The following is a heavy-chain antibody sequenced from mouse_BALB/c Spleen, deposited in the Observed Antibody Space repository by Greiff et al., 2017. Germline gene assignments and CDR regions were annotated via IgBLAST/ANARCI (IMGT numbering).Heavy chain of an antibody. CDR3: ARMISYAMDY. D-gene: IGHD2-4*01. J-gene: IGHJ4*01. V-gene: IGHV14-3*02. CDR2: IDPANGNT. Sequence: VQLQQSGAELVKPGASVKLSCTASGFNIKDSYMHWVKQRPEQGLEWIGRIDPANGNTKYDPKFQGKATITADTSSNTAYLQLSSLTSEDTAVYYCARMISYAMDYWGQGTSVTVSS. CDR1: GFNIKDSY.